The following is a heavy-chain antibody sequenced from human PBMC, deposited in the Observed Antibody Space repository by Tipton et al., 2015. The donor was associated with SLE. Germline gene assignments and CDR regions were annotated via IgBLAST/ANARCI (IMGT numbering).Heavy chain of an antibody. CDR2: INHSGST. D-gene: IGHD1-26*01. Sequence: TLSLTCAVYGGSFSGYYWSWIRQPPGKGLEWIGEINHSGSTNYNPSLTSRVTISVDTSKNQFSLKLSSVTAADTAVYYWARHYGSRYFDYWGQGTRVTVAA. CDR3: ARHYGSRYFDY. J-gene: IGHJ4*02. CDR1: GGSFSGYY. V-gene: IGHV4-34*01.